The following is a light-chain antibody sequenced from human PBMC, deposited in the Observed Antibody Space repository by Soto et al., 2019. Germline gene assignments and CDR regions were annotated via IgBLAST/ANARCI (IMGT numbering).Light chain of an antibody. Sequence: QSALTQPPSASGSAGQSVTISCTGTSSDVGAYIFVSWYQQHPGKAPKLMVYDVNRRPPGVPDRFFGSKSGNTASLTVSELQAEDEADYYCVSFAGGTYVFGTGTKVTVL. CDR2: DVN. CDR1: SSDVGAYIF. CDR3: VSFAGGTYV. J-gene: IGLJ1*01. V-gene: IGLV2-8*01.